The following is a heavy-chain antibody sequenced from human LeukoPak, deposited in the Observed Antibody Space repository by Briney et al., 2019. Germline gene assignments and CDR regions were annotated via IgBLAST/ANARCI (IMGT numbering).Heavy chain of an antibody. D-gene: IGHD3-22*01. V-gene: IGHV4-59*01. CDR3: ARAYYYDSSGYGLVGSMDV. CDR1: GGSISSYY. CDR2: IYYSGST. J-gene: IGHJ6*02. Sequence: KPSETLSLTCTVSGGSISSYYWSWIRQPPGKGLEWIGYIYYSGSTNYNPSLKSRVTISVDTSKNQFSLKLSSVTAADTAVYYCARAYYYDSSGYGLVGSMDVWGQGTTVTVSS.